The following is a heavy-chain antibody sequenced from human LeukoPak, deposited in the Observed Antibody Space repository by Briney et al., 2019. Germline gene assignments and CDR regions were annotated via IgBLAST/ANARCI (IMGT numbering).Heavy chain of an antibody. D-gene: IGHD1-26*01. J-gene: IGHJ5*02. CDR2: FYYTGST. CDR1: GGSISTGGFF. CDR3: AREKMMGAQNWFDP. Sequence: SETLSLTCTVSGGSISTGGFFWTWIRQYPGKGLEWIGYFYYTGSTFYNASLKSRSTISVDTSKNQFSLNPTSVTAADTAVYYCAREKMMGAQNWFDPWGQGILVTVSS. V-gene: IGHV4-31*03.